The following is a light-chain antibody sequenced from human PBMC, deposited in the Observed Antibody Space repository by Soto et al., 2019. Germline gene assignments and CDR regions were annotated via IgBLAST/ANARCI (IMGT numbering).Light chain of an antibody. CDR3: QHRMIWPLT. Sequence: IVLPQTPDTLSLSPGERATLSCMASHGVTTYLAWYQQKPCQAPRLLIYDASNRATGIPARFSGSGSGTDFTLTISSLEPEDFAVYYCQHRMIWPLTFGQGTRPENK. CDR2: DAS. CDR1: HGVTTY. J-gene: IGKJ5*01. V-gene: IGKV3-11*01.